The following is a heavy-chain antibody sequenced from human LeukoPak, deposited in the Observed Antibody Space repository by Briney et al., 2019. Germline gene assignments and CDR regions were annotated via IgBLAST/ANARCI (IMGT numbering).Heavy chain of an antibody. D-gene: IGHD3-22*01. V-gene: IGHV3-11*01. CDR3: ASRVQYYYDSSGYCDY. J-gene: IGHJ4*02. CDR2: ISSSGSTI. Sequence: GGSLRLSCAASGFTFSDYYMSWIRQAPGQGLEWVSYISSSGSTIYYADSVKGRFTISRDNAKNSLYLQMNSLRAEDTAVYYCASRVQYYYDSSGYCDYWGQGTLFTVSS. CDR1: GFTFSDYY.